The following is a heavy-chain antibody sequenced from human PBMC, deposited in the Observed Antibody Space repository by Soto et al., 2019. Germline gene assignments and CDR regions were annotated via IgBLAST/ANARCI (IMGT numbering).Heavy chain of an antibody. V-gene: IGHV4-4*07. D-gene: IGHD3-9*01. CDR3: ARDRSDYDILTRPYFDY. CDR2: IYTSGST. J-gene: IGHJ4*02. CDR1: VGSISSYY. Sequence: SETLCISCTVSVGSISSYYWSWIRQPAGKGLEWIGRIYTSGSTNYNPSLRSRVTMSVDTSKNQFSLKLRSVTAADTAVYYCARDRSDYDILTRPYFDYWGQGTMFTVSS.